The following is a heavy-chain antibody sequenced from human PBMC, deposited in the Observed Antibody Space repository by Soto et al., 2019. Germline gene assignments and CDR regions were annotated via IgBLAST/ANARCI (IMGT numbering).Heavy chain of an antibody. Sequence: EVQLLESGGGLVQPGGSLRLSCAASGFTFSSYAMSWVRQAPGKGLEWVSGISGSGGNTYYADSVKGRFTISRDNSKNTLYLQINNRRDEDTAVYYCAKEGPRVLDNWNYRGEFDYWGQGTLVTVSS. J-gene: IGHJ4*02. V-gene: IGHV3-23*01. CDR3: AKEGPRVLDNWNYRGEFDY. CDR1: GFTFSSYA. CDR2: ISGSGGNT. D-gene: IGHD1-7*01.